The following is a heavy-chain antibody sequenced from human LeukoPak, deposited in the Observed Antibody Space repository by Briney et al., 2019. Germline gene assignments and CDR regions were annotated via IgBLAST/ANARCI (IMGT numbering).Heavy chain of an antibody. CDR2: IRYDGSNK. CDR3: ARLITGPYYFDY. J-gene: IGHJ4*02. V-gene: IGHV3-30*02. Sequence: GGSLRLSCAASGFTFSSYGIHWVRQAPGKGLEWVTFIRYDGSNKYYADSLKGRFTISRDNAKNSLFLQMNSLRAEDTAVYYCARLITGPYYFDYWGQGTLVTVSS. CDR1: GFTFSSYG. D-gene: IGHD1-14*01.